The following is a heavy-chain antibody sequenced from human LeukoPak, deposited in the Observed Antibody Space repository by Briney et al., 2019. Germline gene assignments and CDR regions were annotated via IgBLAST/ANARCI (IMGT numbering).Heavy chain of an antibody. D-gene: IGHD3-16*01. Sequence: GSLRLSCAASGFTFSHYAMSWVRKAPGKGLEWVSVISGSGDTRYYADSVKGRFTISRDNSNNALYLQMSSLRAGDTAVYYWANLWVNGMDNWGQGTLVTVSS. J-gene: IGHJ4*02. CDR2: ISGSGDTR. CDR1: GFTFSHYA. V-gene: IGHV3-23*01. CDR3: ANLWVNGMDN.